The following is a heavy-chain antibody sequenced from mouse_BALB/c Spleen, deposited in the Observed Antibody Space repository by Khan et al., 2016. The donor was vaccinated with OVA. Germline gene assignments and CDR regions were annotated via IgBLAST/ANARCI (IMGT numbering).Heavy chain of an antibody. CDR3: ARGNYYGYYFDY. V-gene: IGHV3-2*02. CDR1: GYSITSGYA. J-gene: IGHJ2*01. Sequence: EVKLLESGPGLVKPSQSRSLTCTVTGYSITSGYAWNWIRQFPGNKLEWMGYISYSGVTSYTPSLKSRISITRDTSKNQFFLQLNSVTTEDTSTYYCARGNYYGYYFDYWGQGTTLTVSS. CDR2: ISYSGVT. D-gene: IGHD1-1*01.